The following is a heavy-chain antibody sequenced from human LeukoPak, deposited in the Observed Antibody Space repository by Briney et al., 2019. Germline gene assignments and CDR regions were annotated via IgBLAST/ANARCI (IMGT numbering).Heavy chain of an antibody. D-gene: IGHD1-14*01. Sequence: ASVKVSCKASGGTFSSDAINWVRQATGQGLEWMGWMNPNSGNTGYAQKFQGRVTITRNTSISTAYMELSSLRSEDTAVYYCATPQEGDAFDIWGQGTMVTVSS. V-gene: IGHV1-8*03. CDR3: ATPQEGDAFDI. J-gene: IGHJ3*02. CDR1: GGTFSSDA. CDR2: MNPNSGNT.